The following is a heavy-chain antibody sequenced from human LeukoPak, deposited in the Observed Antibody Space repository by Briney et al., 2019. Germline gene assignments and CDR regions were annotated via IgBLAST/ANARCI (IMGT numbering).Heavy chain of an antibody. V-gene: IGHV3-30*04. Sequence: PGGSLRLSCAASGFTFSSYAMHWVRQAPGKGLEWVAVISYDGSNKYYADSVKGRFTISRDNSKNTLYLQMNSLRAEDTAVYYCARVTLVYFDYWGQGTLVTVSS. CDR1: GFTFSSYA. D-gene: IGHD6-13*01. CDR3: ARVTLVYFDY. J-gene: IGHJ4*02. CDR2: ISYDGSNK.